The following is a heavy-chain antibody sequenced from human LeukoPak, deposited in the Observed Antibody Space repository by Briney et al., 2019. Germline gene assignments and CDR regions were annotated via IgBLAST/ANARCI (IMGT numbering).Heavy chain of an antibody. D-gene: IGHD3-10*01. V-gene: IGHV3-23*01. Sequence: PGGSLRLSCAASGFTFSAFWMTWVRQAPGKGLEWVSAISGSGGSTYYADSVKGRFTISRDNSKNTLYLQMNSLRAEDTAVYYCAAGITDDAFDIWGQGTMVTVSS. CDR1: GFTFSAFW. CDR2: ISGSGGST. CDR3: AAGITDDAFDI. J-gene: IGHJ3*02.